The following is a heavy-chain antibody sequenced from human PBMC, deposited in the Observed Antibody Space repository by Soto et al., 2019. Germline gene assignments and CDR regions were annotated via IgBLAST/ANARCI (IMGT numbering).Heavy chain of an antibody. V-gene: IGHV4-39*02. J-gene: IGHJ4*02. D-gene: IGHD3-22*01. CDR3: TRDFGNYRVEY. CDR1: GGPITSSGHF. CDR2: SGNSGDT. Sequence: PWETLSLTCTVSGGPITSSGHFRGWIRQAPGKGLEWVGSSGNSGDTSYHPSLKSRVAVSKDTSKNQFSLKLNSVTASDTAVYYCTRDFGNYRVEYWGQGTLVTVSS.